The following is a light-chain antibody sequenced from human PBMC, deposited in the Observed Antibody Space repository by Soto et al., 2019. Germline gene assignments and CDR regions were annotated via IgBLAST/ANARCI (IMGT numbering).Light chain of an antibody. Sequence: DIQMGQSPSTLSASVGDRVIITCRASQSISNHLNWYQQKPGKAPKLLIFAASSLQSGVPSRFSGSRSGPDFTLTISSLQPEDFATYYCQQSYSSPPTFGQGTKV. J-gene: IGKJ1*01. CDR1: QSISNH. V-gene: IGKV1-39*01. CDR3: QQSYSSPPT. CDR2: AAS.